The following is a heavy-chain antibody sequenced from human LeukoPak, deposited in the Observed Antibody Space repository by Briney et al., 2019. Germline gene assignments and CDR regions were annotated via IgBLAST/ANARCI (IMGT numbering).Heavy chain of an antibody. Sequence: SETLSLTCVVYGGSFSGYYWSWIRQPPGKGLEWIGEINHSGSTNYNPSLKSRVTISVDTSKNQFSLKLSSVTAADTAVYYCARGVGSSGSMYDYWGQGTLVTVSS. CDR2: INHSGST. D-gene: IGHD3-22*01. J-gene: IGHJ4*02. CDR3: ARGVGSSGSMYDY. V-gene: IGHV4-34*01. CDR1: GGSFSGYY.